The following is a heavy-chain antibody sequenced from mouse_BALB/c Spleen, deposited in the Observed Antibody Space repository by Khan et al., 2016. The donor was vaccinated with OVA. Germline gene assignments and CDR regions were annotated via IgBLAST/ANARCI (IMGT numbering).Heavy chain of an antibody. D-gene: IGHD1-1*01. CDR2: IYPYNDDT. J-gene: IGHJ4*01. V-gene: IGHV1S136*01. Sequence: VQLQQSGPELVQPGASVKMSCKTSGYTFTDYVMHWVKQKPGQGLEWIGYIYPYNDDTESTEMFRGKATLTLDKSSTTAYMELNSLTSADSAVYSCGRCATDYYTVDSWGQGTSVTVSS. CDR3: GRCATDYYTVDS. CDR1: GYTFTDYV.